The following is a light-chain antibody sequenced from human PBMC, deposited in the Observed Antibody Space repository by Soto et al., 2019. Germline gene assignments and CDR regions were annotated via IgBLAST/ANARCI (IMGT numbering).Light chain of an antibody. CDR1: QSISSY. CDR2: AAS. V-gene: IGKV1-39*01. CDR3: QQSYSTAWT. J-gene: IGKJ1*01. Sequence: DIQMTQSPSSLSASVGDRVTITCRASQSISSYLNWYQQKPGKAPKLPIYAASSLQSGVPSRFSGSGSGTEFTLTISSLQPEDFATYYCQQSYSTAWTFGQGTKVEIK.